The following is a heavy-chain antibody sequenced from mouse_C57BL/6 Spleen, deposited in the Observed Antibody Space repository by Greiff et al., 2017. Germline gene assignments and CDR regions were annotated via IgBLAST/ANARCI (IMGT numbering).Heavy chain of an antibody. V-gene: IGHV1-80*01. CDR1: GYAFSSYW. Sequence: QVQLQQSGAELVKPGASVKISCKASGYAFSSYWMNWVKQRPGKGLEWIGQIYPGDGDTNYNGKFKGKATLTADKSSSTAYMQLSSLTSEDSAVYFCARVGTTVVARGYFDYWGQGTTLTVSS. D-gene: IGHD1-1*01. J-gene: IGHJ2*01. CDR2: IYPGDGDT. CDR3: ARVGTTVVARGYFDY.